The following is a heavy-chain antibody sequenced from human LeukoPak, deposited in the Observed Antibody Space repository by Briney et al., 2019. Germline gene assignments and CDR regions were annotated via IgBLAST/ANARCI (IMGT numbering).Heavy chain of an antibody. V-gene: IGHV6-1*01. CDR3: ARGFGAGNYYYGWFDP. J-gene: IGHJ5*02. Sequence: SQTLSLTCAISGDSVSSNSAAWNWIRQSPSRGLEWLGRTYYRSKWYNDYAVSVKSRITINPDTSKNQLSLMLSSVTAADTAVYYCARGFGAGNYYYGWFDPWGQGTLVSVSS. CDR2: TYYRSKWYN. D-gene: IGHD3-10*01. CDR1: GDSVSSNSAA.